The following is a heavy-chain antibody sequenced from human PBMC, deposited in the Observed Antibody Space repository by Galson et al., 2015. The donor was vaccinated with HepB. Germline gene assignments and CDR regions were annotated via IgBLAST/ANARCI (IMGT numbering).Heavy chain of an antibody. CDR3: ARRRPCRDRECGMDV. V-gene: IGHV1-3*01. CDR2: INAGNGDT. Sequence: SVKVSCKASGYTFTSYSIHWVRQAPGQRLEWMGWINAGNGDTRSSQKFQGRVTFTRDTSATTAYMELRSLTSEDAAMYYCARRRPCRDRECGMDVWGQGTTVTVSS. J-gene: IGHJ6*02. D-gene: IGHD5-24*01. CDR1: GYTFTSYS.